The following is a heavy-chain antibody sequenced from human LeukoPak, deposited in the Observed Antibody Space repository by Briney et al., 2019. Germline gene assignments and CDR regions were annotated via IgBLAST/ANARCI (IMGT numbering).Heavy chain of an antibody. V-gene: IGHV3-23*01. D-gene: IGHD3-10*01. CDR2: ISGSGGST. J-gene: IGHJ4*02. CDR1: GFTFSSYA. Sequence: GGSLRLSCAASGFTFSSYAMSWVRQAPGKGLEWVSAISGSGGSTYYADSVKGRFTISRDNSKNTLYLQMNSLRAEDTAVYYCAKDGGADKYYGSGSYYTDYWGQGTLVTVSS. CDR3: AKDGGADKYYGSGSYYTDY.